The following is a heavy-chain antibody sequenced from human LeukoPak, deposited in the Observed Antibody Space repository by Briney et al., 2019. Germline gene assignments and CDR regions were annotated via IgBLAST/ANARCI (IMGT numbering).Heavy chain of an antibody. CDR1: GYTFTSYG. D-gene: IGHD2-2*01. J-gene: IGHJ4*02. Sequence: GASVKVSFTASGYTFTSYGISWVRQPPGPGLEWMGWISAYNGNTNYAQKLQGRVTMTTDTSTSTAYMKLRSLRSDDTAVYYCARDRDGKDSVVVPAAYVDYWGQGTLVTVSS. V-gene: IGHV1-18*01. CDR2: ISAYNGNT. CDR3: ARDRDGKDSVVVPAAYVDY.